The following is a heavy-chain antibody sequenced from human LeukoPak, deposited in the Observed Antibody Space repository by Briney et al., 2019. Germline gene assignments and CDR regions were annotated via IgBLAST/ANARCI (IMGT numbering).Heavy chain of an antibody. V-gene: IGHV3-11*01. CDR3: ARVPGSGWYFDY. Sequence: PGGSLRLSCAASGFTFSDYYMSWIRQAPGKGLERVSYISSSGSTVYYADSVKGRFTISRDNAKNSLYLQMNSLRAEDTAVYYCARVPGSGWYFDYWGQGTLVTVSS. CDR2: ISSSGSTV. D-gene: IGHD6-19*01. CDR1: GFTFSDYY. J-gene: IGHJ4*02.